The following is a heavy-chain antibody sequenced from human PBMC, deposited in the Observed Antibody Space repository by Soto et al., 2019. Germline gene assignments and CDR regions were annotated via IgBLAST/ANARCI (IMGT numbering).Heavy chain of an antibody. Sequence: QVQLVQSGADVQRPGSSVRVSCKASGDTFNFYSINWVRQAPGLVLQWMGRINPSLGMSNYAPRFQGRVTMTADKSTSTAYMELSSLRSEDTAMYYCATSYGSGYRAFDSWGQGALVTVSS. V-gene: IGHV1-69*02. CDR2: INPSLGMS. D-gene: IGHD3-10*01. J-gene: IGHJ4*02. CDR1: GDTFNFYS. CDR3: ATSYGSGYRAFDS.